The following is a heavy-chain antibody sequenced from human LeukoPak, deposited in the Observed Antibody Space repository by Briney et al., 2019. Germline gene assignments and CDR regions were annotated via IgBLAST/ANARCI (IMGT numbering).Heavy chain of an antibody. CDR2: INPSSGST. CDR1: GYTFTSYY. J-gene: IGHJ4*02. D-gene: IGHD3-22*01. CDR3: ARELAGDYYDRSCYYPFDC. Sequence: ASVKVSCKASGYTFTSYYLHWVRQAPGPGLEWLGIINPSSGSTGYAQTFQGRVTMTRDTSTSTVYMELGSLRSEDTAGYYCARELAGDYYDRSCYYPFDCWGQGTLVGVSS. V-gene: IGHV1-46*01.